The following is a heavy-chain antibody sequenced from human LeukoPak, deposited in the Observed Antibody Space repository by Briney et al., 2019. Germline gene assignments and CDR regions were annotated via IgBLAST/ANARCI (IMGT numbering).Heavy chain of an antibody. V-gene: IGHV1-8*01. CDR3: ARVAYRPGGFDP. CDR1: GYTFTSYD. CDR2: MNPNSGNT. Sequence: ASVKVSCKASGYTFTSYDTNWVRQATGQGLEWMGWMNPNSGNTGYAQKFQGRVTMTRNTSISTAYMELSSLRSEDTAVYYCARVAYRPGGFDPWGQGTLVTVSS. D-gene: IGHD4-11*01. J-gene: IGHJ5*02.